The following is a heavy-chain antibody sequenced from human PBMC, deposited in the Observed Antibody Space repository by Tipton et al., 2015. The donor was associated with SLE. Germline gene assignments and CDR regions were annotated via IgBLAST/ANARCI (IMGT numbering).Heavy chain of an antibody. D-gene: IGHD6-13*01. CDR1: GGSLRNYH. Sequence: TLSLTCTVSGGSLRNYHWTWIRQPPGKGLEWIGNIYISGSTNYNPSLKSRVTMSVDTSKNQFSLKLSSVTAADTAVYYCARRRGSSWYEDYFDYWGQGTLVTVSS. V-gene: IGHV4-59*01. J-gene: IGHJ4*02. CDR3: ARRRGSSWYEDYFDY. CDR2: IYISGST.